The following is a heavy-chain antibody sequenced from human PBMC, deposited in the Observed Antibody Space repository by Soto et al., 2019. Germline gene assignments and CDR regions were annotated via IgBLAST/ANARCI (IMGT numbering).Heavy chain of an antibody. D-gene: IGHD5-12*01. CDR1: GGTFSSYT. J-gene: IGHJ5*02. CDR3: ARVEMATNSNWFDP. Sequence: QVQLVQSGAEVKKPGSSVKVSCKASGGTFSSYTISWVRQAPGQGLEWMGRIIPILGIANYAQKFQGRVTITADKSTSTAYMDLSSLRSEDTAVYYCARVEMATNSNWFDPWGQGTLVTVSS. CDR2: IIPILGIA. V-gene: IGHV1-69*02.